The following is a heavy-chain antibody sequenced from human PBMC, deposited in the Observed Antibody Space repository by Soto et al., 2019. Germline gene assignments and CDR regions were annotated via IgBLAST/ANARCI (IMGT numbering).Heavy chain of an antibody. D-gene: IGHD3-22*01. J-gene: IGHJ4*02. CDR1: GFTFSSYA. CDR3: AKCHSYDSSGYYYFDY. Sequence: GGSLRLSCAASGFTFSSYAMSWVRQAPGQGLEWVSAISGSGFSTYYADSVKGRFTISRDNSKNTLYLQMNSLRAEETAVYYCAKCHSYDSSGYYYFDYWGQGTLVTVSS. CDR2: ISGSGFST. V-gene: IGHV3-23*01.